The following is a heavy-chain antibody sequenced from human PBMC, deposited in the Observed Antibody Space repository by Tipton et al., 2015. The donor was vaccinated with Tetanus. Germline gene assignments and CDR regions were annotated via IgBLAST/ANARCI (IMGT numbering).Heavy chain of an antibody. D-gene: IGHD3-3*01. CDR2: ILYGAST. V-gene: IGHV4-61*01. CDR1: GGSVSSGSYY. CDR3: TRIHDFLSGHFDF. Sequence: TLSLTCAVSGGSVSSGSYYWAWIRQPPGKGLEYIGYILYGASTHYNPSLKSRVTVSADPSQNQFSLKLSSVTAADTAVYYCTRIHDFLSGHFDFWGQGSLVIVSS. J-gene: IGHJ4*02.